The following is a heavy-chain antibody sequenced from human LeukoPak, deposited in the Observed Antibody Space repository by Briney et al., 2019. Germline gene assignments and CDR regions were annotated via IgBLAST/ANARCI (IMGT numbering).Heavy chain of an antibody. Sequence: MSSETLSLTCTVSGGSISSSRYSWGWIRQPPGKGLEWIGTIYYSGSTYYNPSLKSRVTISVDTSKNQFSLRLSSVTAADTAVYYCARHAYYSDSSGYYYDSSGYYYYFDYWGQGTLVTVSS. V-gene: IGHV4-39*01. CDR2: IYYSGST. J-gene: IGHJ4*02. CDR3: ARHAYYSDSSGYYYDSSGYYYYFDY. D-gene: IGHD3-22*01. CDR1: GGSISSSRYS.